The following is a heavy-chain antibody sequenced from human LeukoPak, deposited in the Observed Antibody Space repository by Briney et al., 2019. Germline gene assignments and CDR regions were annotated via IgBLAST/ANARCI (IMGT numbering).Heavy chain of an antibody. D-gene: IGHD1-1*01. Sequence: SETLSLTCTVSNDTVSNGYYYWSWIRQPPGKGLEWIGEINHSGSTNYNPSLKSRVTISLDTSKNQFSLRLSSVTAADTAVYYCARYNWNTWFDPWGQGTLVTVSS. V-gene: IGHV4-39*07. CDR1: NDTVSNGYYY. CDR3: ARYNWNTWFDP. CDR2: INHSGST. J-gene: IGHJ5*02.